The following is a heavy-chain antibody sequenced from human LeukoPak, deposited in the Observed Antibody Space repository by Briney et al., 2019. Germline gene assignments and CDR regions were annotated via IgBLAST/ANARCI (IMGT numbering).Heavy chain of an antibody. V-gene: IGHV4-59*01. Sequence: SSETLSLTCTVSGGSISSYYWSWIRQPPGKGLEWIGYIYYSGSTNYNPSLKSRVTISVDTSKNQFSLKLSSVTAADTAVYYCARGGITMIGPYAFDIWGQGTMVTVSS. CDR2: IYYSGST. CDR1: GGSISSYY. CDR3: ARGGITMIGPYAFDI. D-gene: IGHD3-22*01. J-gene: IGHJ3*02.